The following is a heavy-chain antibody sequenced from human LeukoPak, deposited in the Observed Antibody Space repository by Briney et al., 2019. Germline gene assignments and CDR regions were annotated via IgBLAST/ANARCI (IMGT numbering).Heavy chain of an antibody. D-gene: IGHD2-2*01. CDR1: GFTFSSYS. CDR3: ARDQVVVVPAAKGQYYYYGMDV. J-gene: IGHJ6*02. CDR2: ISSSSSTI. Sequence: PGGSLRLSCAASGFTFSSYSMNWVRQAPGKGLEWVSYISSSSSTIYYADSVKGRFTISRDNAKNSLYLQMNSLRAEDTAVYYCARDQVVVVPAAKGQYYYYGMDVWGQGTTVTVSS. V-gene: IGHV3-48*01.